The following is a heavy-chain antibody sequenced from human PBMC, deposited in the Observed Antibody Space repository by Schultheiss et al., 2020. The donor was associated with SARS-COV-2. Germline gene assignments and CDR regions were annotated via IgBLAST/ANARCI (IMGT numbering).Heavy chain of an antibody. CDR3: ARQGQQLVLSWFDP. Sequence: GESLKISCKGSGYRFTTYWIGWVRQMPGKGPEWMGVIYPGDSDTRYSPSFQGQVTISADKSISTAYLQWSSLKASDTAMYYCARQGQQLVLSWFDPWGQGTLVTVSS. J-gene: IGHJ5*02. CDR1: GYRFTTYW. V-gene: IGHV5-51*01. CDR2: IYPGDSDT. D-gene: IGHD6-13*01.